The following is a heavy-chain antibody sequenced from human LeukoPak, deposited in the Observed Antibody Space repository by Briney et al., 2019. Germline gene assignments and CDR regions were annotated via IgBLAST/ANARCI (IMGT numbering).Heavy chain of an antibody. D-gene: IGHD3-22*01. CDR1: GFTFSSYE. J-gene: IGHJ3*02. CDR2: ISSSGSTI. V-gene: IGHV3-48*03. Sequence: PGGSLRLSCAASGFTFSSYEMNWVRQAPGKGLEWVSYISSSGSTIYYADSMKGRFTISRDNSKNTLYLQMNSLRAEDTAVYYCARSPYYYDSSGYYFGAFDIWGQGTMVTVSS. CDR3: ARSPYYYDSSGYYFGAFDI.